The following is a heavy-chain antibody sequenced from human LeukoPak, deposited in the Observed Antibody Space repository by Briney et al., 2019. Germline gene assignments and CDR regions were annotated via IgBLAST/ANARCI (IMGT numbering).Heavy chain of an antibody. J-gene: IGHJ4*02. D-gene: IGHD4-11*01. Sequence: KPSETLFLTCTVPGCSISSYYWGWIRQPPGKGLEWIGYIYYSRSTSYNPSLKSRVTLSLDTANNLFSLKRSAVTAAGPAVYYCARQKHSNYVDQGGEGTLVTVSS. CDR2: IYYSRST. CDR1: GCSISSYY. V-gene: IGHV4-59*08. CDR3: ARQKHSNYVDQ.